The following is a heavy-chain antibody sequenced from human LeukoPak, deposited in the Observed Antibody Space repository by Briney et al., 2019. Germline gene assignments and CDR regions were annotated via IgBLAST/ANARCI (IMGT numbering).Heavy chain of an antibody. CDR2: IYYSGST. J-gene: IGHJ5*02. V-gene: IGHV4-59*01. CDR1: GGSFSGYY. CDR3: ARARRWNAAVEGWWFDP. Sequence: SETLSLTCAVYGGSFSGYYWSWIRQPPGKGLEWIGYIYYSGSTNYNPSLKSRVTISVDTSKNQSSLKLSSVTAADTAVYYCARARRWNAAVEGWWFDPWGQGTLVTVSS. D-gene: IGHD1-1*01.